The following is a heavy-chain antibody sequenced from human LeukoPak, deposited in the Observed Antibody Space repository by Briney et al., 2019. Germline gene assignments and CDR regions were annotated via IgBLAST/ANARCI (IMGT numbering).Heavy chain of an antibody. D-gene: IGHD6-19*01. V-gene: IGHV4-34*01. CDR1: GVSFSGYY. Sequence: SETLSLTCAVYGVSFSGYYWSWIRQPPGKGLEWIGEINHNGSTNYNPSLKSRVTISVDTSKNQFSLKLSSVTAADTAVYYCARGVRSGWKDYWGQGTLVTVSS. CDR2: INHNGST. CDR3: ARGVRSGWKDY. J-gene: IGHJ4*02.